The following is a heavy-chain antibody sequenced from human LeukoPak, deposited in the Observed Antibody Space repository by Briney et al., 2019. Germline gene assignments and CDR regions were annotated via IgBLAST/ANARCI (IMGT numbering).Heavy chain of an antibody. CDR1: GGSISSSSYY. D-gene: IGHD2-2*01. CDR3: AREYCSSTSCYFDY. V-gene: IGHV4-39*07. J-gene: IGHJ4*02. Sequence: PSETLSLTCTVSGGSISSSSYYWGWIRQPPGKGLEWIGSINYSGSTYYNPSLKSRVTISVDTSKNQFSLKLSSVTAADTAVYHCAREYCSSTSCYFDYWGQGTLVTVSS. CDR2: INYSGST.